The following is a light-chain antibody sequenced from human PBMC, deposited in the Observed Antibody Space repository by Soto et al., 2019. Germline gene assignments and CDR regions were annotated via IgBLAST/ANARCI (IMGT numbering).Light chain of an antibody. V-gene: IGKV1-5*03. Sequence: DIQMTHSASALSGSVLYRVTITCRASQTISSWLAWYQQKPGKAPKLLIYKASTLKSGVPSRFSGSGSGTEFTLTISSLQPDDFATYYCQQYNSYSWTFGQGTKVDI. J-gene: IGKJ1*01. CDR1: QTISSW. CDR2: KAS. CDR3: QQYNSYSWT.